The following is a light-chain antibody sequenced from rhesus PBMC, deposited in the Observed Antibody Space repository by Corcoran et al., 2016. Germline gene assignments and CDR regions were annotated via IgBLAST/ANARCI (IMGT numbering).Light chain of an antibody. J-gene: IGKJ3*01. V-gene: IGKV1-74*01. CDR1: ENVNNY. Sequence: DIQMTQSPSSLSASVGDRVTITCRASENVNNYLNWYQQKPGKAPKLLFYKASTLQSGVPSRFSGSGSGPDFTFTISSLQPEDVATYCCQHGSGTPFTFGPGTKLDIK. CDR2: KAS. CDR3: QHGSGTPFT.